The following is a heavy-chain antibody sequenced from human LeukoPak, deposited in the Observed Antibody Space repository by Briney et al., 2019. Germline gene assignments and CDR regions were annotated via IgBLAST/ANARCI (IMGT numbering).Heavy chain of an antibody. CDR1: GGSVRSASHY. V-gene: IGHV4-39*01. CDR2: IYYSGNT. D-gene: IGHD2-15*01. J-gene: IGHJ3*02. CDR3: ARPVVGTNFDAFDI. Sequence: SETLSLTCTVSGGSVRSASHYWGWIRQPPGKGLEWIGSIYYSGNTYFNPSLKSRVTISVDTSKNQFSLSLSSVTAADTAVYYCARPVVGTNFDAFDIWGQGTMVTVSS.